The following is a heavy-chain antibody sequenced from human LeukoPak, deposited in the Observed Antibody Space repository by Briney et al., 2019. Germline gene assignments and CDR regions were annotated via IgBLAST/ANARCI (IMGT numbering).Heavy chain of an antibody. CDR2: IYSGGTT. V-gene: IGHV3-53*01. J-gene: IGHJ5*02. CDR3: ARWWGFDP. Sequence: TGGSLRLSCAVSGFTVSGNYMSWVRQAPGKGREWVSLIYSGGTTYYADSVKGRFTISRDNSKNTLYLQMNSLRAEDTAVYYCARWWGFDPWGQGTLVTVSS. CDR1: GFTVSGNY. D-gene: IGHD2-15*01.